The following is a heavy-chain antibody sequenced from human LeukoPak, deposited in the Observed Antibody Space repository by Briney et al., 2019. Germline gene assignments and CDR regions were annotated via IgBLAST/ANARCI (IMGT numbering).Heavy chain of an antibody. CDR1: GFTFSSYA. Sequence: GGSLRLSCAASGFTFSSYAMHWVRQAPGKGLEWVAVISYDGSNKYYADSVKGRFTISRDNSKSTLYLQMNSLRAEDTAVYYCAKTRGDGYNYDYWGQGTLVTVSS. D-gene: IGHD5-24*01. CDR2: ISYDGSNK. V-gene: IGHV3-30-3*01. CDR3: AKTRGDGYNYDY. J-gene: IGHJ4*02.